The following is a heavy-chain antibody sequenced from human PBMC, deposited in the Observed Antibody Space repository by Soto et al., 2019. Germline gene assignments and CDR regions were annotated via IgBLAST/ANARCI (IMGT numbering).Heavy chain of an antibody. CDR1: GFSLSTSGVG. CDR2: IYWDDAE. J-gene: IGHJ3*01. Sequence: QIILKASGPTLVKPTKHLTLTCTFSGFSLSTSGVGVGWFRQPPGKALEWLVLIYWDDAEPYRASLKSRLTSTKATSKSQMLLTMTNMDPVDTGTYYCVRKKNYCSGGTCYNDSFDFWGQGTMVTVSS. V-gene: IGHV2-5*04. D-gene: IGHD2-15*01. CDR3: VRKKNYCSGGTCYNDSFDF.